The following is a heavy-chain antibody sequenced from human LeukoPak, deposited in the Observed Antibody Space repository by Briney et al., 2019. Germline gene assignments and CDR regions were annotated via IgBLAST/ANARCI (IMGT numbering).Heavy chain of an antibody. V-gene: IGHV5-51*01. Sequence: GESPKISCKGSGYSFTSYWIGWVRQIPGKGLEWMGIVYPADSDTRYSPSFQGQVTISADKSISTAYLQWSSLKASDTAMYYCARHSGVSPTVDWGQGTLVTVSS. D-gene: IGHD2-15*01. CDR3: ARHSGVSPTVD. J-gene: IGHJ4*02. CDR2: VYPADSDT. CDR1: GYSFTSYW.